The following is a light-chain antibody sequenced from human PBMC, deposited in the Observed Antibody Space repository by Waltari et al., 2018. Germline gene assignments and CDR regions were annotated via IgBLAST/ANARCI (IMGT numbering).Light chain of an antibody. CDR2: DVS. V-gene: IGLV2-14*01. CDR1: SGAIGNYTF. Sequence: QSALTQPASVSGSPGQSITISCTGTSGAIGNYTFVSWYQQEPGRAPKLIVYDVSQRPSGVSNHFSGSKSGNTASLTISGVQAEDEADYYCSSYTTTSSWVFGGGTKLTVL. J-gene: IGLJ3*02. CDR3: SSYTTTSSWV.